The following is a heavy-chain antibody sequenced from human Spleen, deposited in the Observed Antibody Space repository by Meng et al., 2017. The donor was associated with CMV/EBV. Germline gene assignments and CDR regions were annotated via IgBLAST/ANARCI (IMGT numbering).Heavy chain of an antibody. CDR1: GFTYNNSI. CDR2: ISNTADYI. Sequence: SLRLSCEASGFTYNNSIMNWVRQAPGKGLEWVASISNTADYIYYADSVKGRFTISRDNAKNSLHLQMNSLRVEDTALYYCARGRPSDWGQGVLVTVSS. D-gene: IGHD6-6*01. CDR3: ARGRPSD. J-gene: IGHJ4*02. V-gene: IGHV3-21*06.